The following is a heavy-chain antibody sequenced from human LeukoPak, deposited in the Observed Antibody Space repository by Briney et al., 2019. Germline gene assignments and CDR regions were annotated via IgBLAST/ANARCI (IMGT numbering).Heavy chain of an antibody. D-gene: IGHD5-18*01. V-gene: IGHV1-8*01. CDR1: GYTFTSYD. CDR3: ARYGYSYGYDFDY. J-gene: IGHJ4*02. CDR2: MNPNSGNT. Sequence: ASVKVSCKASGYTFTSYDINWVRQATGQGLEWMGWMNPNSGNTGYAQKFQGRVTITADKSTSTAYMELSSLRSEDTAVYYCARYGYSYGYDFDYWGQGTLVTVSS.